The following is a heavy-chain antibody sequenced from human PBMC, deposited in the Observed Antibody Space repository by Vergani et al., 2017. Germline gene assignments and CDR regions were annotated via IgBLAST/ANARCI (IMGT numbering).Heavy chain of an antibody. V-gene: IGHV3-48*01. CDR3: ARADSSGWYDFEFDY. D-gene: IGHD6-19*01. CDR2: ISSSSSTI. J-gene: IGHJ4*02. CDR1: GFTFSSYS. Sequence: VQLVESGGGVVQPGRSLRLSCAASGFTFSSYSMNWVRQAPGKGLEWVSYISSSSSTIYYADSVKGRFTISRDNAKNSLYLQMNSLRAEDTAVYYCARADSSGWYDFEFDYWGQGTLVTVSS.